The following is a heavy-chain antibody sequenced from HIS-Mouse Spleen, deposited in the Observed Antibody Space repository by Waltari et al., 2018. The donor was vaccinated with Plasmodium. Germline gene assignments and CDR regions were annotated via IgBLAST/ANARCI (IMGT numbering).Heavy chain of an antibody. D-gene: IGHD1-7*01. CDR3: ARDHNWNYDY. CDR1: GITFSSYS. CDR2: ISSSSSYK. V-gene: IGHV3-21*01. J-gene: IGHJ4*02. Sequence: EVPLVESGGGLVKPGGSLRLSCAAAGITFSSYSMNWVRQAPGKGLEWVSSISSSSSYKYYADSVKGRFTISRDNAKNSLYLQMNSLRAEDTAVYYCARDHNWNYDYWGQGTLVTVSS.